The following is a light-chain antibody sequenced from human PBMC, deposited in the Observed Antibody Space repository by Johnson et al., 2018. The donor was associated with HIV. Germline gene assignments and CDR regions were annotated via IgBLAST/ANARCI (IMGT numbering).Light chain of an antibody. CDR2: DNN. CDR3: GTWDTRLSAGHV. J-gene: IGLJ1*01. Sequence: QSVLTQPPSVSAAPGQKVTISCSGSGSNIGNNYVSWYQQLPGTAPKLLIYDNNKRPSGIPDRFSGSKSGTSATLGITGLQTGDEADYDCGTWDTRLSAGHVFGTGPKVALL. CDR1: GSNIGNNY. V-gene: IGLV1-51*01.